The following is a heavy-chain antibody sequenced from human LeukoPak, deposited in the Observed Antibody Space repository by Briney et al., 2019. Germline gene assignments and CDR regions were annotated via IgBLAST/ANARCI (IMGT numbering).Heavy chain of an antibody. CDR2: IYYSGST. Sequence: SETLSLTCTVSGGSISSYYWSWIRQPPGKGLEWIGYIYYSGSTNYNPSLKSRVTISVDTSKNQFSLKLSSVTAADTAVYYCARERESNGAFDYWGQGTLVTVSS. CDR1: GGSISSYY. D-gene: IGHD2-8*01. V-gene: IGHV4-59*01. J-gene: IGHJ4*02. CDR3: ARERESNGAFDY.